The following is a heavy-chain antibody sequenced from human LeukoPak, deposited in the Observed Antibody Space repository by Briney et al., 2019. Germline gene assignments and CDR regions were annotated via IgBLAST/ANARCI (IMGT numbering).Heavy chain of an antibody. CDR3: ASLGEDCTNGVCYTGGRLDAFDI. CDR2: ISSSSSTI. D-gene: IGHD2-8*01. CDR1: GFTFSSYS. Sequence: HPGGSLRLSCAASGFTFSSYSMNWVRQAPGKGLEWVSYISSSSSTIYYADSVKGRFTISRDNAKNSLYLQMNSLRAEDTAVYYCASLGEDCTNGVCYTGGRLDAFDIWGQGTMVTVSS. J-gene: IGHJ3*02. V-gene: IGHV3-48*01.